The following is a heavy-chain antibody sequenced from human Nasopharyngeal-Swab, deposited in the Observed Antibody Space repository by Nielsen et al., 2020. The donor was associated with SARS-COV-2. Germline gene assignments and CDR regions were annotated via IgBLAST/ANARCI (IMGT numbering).Heavy chain of an antibody. D-gene: IGHD6-13*01. Sequence: SVKVSCKASGGTFSSYAISWVRQAPGQGLEWMGGIIPIFGTANYAQKFQGRVTITADESTSTAYMELSSLRSEDTAVYYCARSGYSSSWYQHAYYYYGMDVWGQGTTVTVSS. J-gene: IGHJ6*02. CDR2: IIPIFGTA. CDR3: ARSGYSSSWYQHAYYYYGMDV. CDR1: GGTFSSYA. V-gene: IGHV1-69*13.